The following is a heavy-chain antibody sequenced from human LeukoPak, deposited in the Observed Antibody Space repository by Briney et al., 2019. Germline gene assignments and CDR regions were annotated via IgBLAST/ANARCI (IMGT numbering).Heavy chain of an antibody. Sequence: ASVKVSCKASGYTFTSYYMHWVRQAPGQGLEWMGIINPSGGSTSYAQKFQGRVTMTRDTSTSTVYMELSSLRSEDTAVYYCARVGIAAAGTRWFNPWGQGTLVTVSS. J-gene: IGHJ5*02. V-gene: IGHV1-46*01. D-gene: IGHD6-13*01. CDR1: GYTFTSYY. CDR2: INPSGGST. CDR3: ARVGIAAAGTRWFNP.